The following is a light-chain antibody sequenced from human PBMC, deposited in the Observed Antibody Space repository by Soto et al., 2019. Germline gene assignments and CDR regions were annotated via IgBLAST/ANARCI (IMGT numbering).Light chain of an antibody. J-gene: IGLJ1*01. CDR2: EIS. V-gene: IGLV2-8*01. CDR3: SSYAGSSYV. Sequence: QSALTKPPSASGSLGQSVTISCTGTSSDVGGYNYVSWYQQHPGKAPKLMIYEISKRPSGVPDRFSGSKSGNTASLTVSGLHAEDDADYYCSSYAGSSYVFGTGTKVTVL. CDR1: SSDVGGYNY.